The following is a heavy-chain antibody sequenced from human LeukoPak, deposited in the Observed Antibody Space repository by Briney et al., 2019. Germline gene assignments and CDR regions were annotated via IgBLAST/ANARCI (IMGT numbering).Heavy chain of an antibody. V-gene: IGHV3-48*04. CDR2: ISSSSSTI. J-gene: IGHJ4*02. Sequence: GGSLRLSCAASGFTFSSYSMNWVHQAPGKGLEWVSYISSSSSTIYYADSVKGRFTISRDNAKNSLYLQMNSLRAEDTPVYYCARENSNGVDYWGQGTLVTVSS. CDR1: GFTFSSYS. D-gene: IGHD2-21*01. CDR3: ARENSNGVDY.